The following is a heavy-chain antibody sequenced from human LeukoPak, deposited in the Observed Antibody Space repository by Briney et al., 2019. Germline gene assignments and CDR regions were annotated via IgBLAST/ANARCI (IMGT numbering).Heavy chain of an antibody. D-gene: IGHD3-22*01. Sequence: MPSETLSLTCTVSGGSISSSSYYWSWIRQPPGKGLEWIGYIYYSGSTNYNPSLKSRVTISVDTSKNQFSLKLSSVTAADTAVYYCARSSGYYFGWFDPWGQGTLVTVSS. CDR3: ARSSGYYFGWFDP. V-gene: IGHV4-61*01. J-gene: IGHJ5*02. CDR2: IYYSGST. CDR1: GGSISSSSYY.